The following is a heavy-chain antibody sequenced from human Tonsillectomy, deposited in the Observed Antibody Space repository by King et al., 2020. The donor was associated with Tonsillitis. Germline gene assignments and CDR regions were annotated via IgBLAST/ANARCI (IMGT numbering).Heavy chain of an antibody. V-gene: IGHV3-73*01. CDR1: GFTFSGSA. Sequence: VQLVESGGGLVQPGGSLKLSCAASGFTFSGSAMHWVRQASGKGLEWVGRIRSKANSYATAYAASVKGRVTISRDDSKNTAYLQMNSLKTEDTAVYYCTRLGVHYYGFDYWGQGTLVTVSS. CDR2: IRSKANSYAT. CDR3: TRLGVHYYGFDY. D-gene: IGHD1-26*01. J-gene: IGHJ4*02.